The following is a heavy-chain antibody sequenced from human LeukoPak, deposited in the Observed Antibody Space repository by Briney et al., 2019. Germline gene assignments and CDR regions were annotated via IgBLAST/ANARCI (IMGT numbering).Heavy chain of an antibody. Sequence: GGSLRPSCAASGFTFSSYEMNWVRQAPGKGLEWVSYISSSGSTIYYADSVKGRFTISRDNAKNSLYLQMNSLRAEDTAVYYCARDIVVVPAASYYYYGMDVWGQGTTVTVSS. CDR2: ISSSGSTI. CDR1: GFTFSSYE. V-gene: IGHV3-48*03. CDR3: ARDIVVVPAASYYYYGMDV. J-gene: IGHJ6*02. D-gene: IGHD2-2*01.